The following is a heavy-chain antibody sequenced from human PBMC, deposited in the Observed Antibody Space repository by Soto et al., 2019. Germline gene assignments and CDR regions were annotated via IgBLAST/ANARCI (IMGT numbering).Heavy chain of an antibody. CDR3: ARVVDSSGWRGRFDP. V-gene: IGHV4-34*01. CDR1: GGSFSGYY. CDR2: INHSGST. J-gene: IGHJ5*02. Sequence: SETLSLTCAVYGGSFSGYYWSWIRQPPGKGLEWIGEINHSGSTNYNPSLKSRVTISVDTSKNQFSLKLSSVTAADTAVYYCARVVDSSGWRGRFDPWGQGTLVTVSS. D-gene: IGHD6-19*01.